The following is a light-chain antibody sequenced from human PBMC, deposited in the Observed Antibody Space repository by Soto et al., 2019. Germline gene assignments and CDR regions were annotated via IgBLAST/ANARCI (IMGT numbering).Light chain of an antibody. J-gene: IGKJ4*01. CDR1: QGISKY. CDR2: AAS. CDR3: QKYDSASLS. V-gene: IGKV1-27*01. Sequence: DIQMTQSPSSLSASVGDRVTITCRASQGISKYLAWYQQKPFKFPKVLIYAASTLNSEVPSRFSGSGSGTDFSLTISSVQPEVVAPYYYQKYDSASLSFGGGTKVEIK.